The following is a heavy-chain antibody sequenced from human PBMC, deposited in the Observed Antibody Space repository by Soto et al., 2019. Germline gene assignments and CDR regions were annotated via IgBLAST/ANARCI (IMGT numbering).Heavy chain of an antibody. J-gene: IGHJ5*01. CDR2: IGGGGGRT. Sequence: EAQLLDSGGGLVQPGGSLRLSCGASGFSSSSYVMGWVRQTPGKGLEWVSGIGGGGGRTYYADSVQGRFTISRDNSKNTLYLQMNSLRAEDTAVYYCAKGWLDFWGQGTLVTVSS. CDR3: AKGWLDF. CDR1: GFSSSSYV. V-gene: IGHV3-23*01.